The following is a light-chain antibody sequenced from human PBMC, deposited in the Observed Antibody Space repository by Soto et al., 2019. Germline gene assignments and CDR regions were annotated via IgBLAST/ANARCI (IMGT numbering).Light chain of an antibody. CDR1: SSNIGSKS. J-gene: IGLJ2*01. CDR3: AAWDDSLNGPV. CDR2: SNN. Sequence: QSVLTQPPSASGTPGQRVTIPCSGSSSNIGSKSVNWYQQVPGTAPRLLIYSNNQRPSGVPDRCSGSKSGTSASLAISGLQSEDEADYYCAAWDDSLNGPVFGGGTKLTVL. V-gene: IGLV1-44*01.